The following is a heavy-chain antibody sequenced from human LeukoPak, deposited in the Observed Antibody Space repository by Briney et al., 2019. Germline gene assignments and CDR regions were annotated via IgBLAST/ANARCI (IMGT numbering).Heavy chain of an antibody. CDR1: GGSISSGDYY. Sequence: SETLSLTCTVSGGSISSGDYYWSWIRQPPGKGLEWIGYIYYSGSTYYNPSLKSRVTISVDTSKNQFSLKLSSVTAADTAVYYCARGKNPRFFGWFDPWGQGTLVTVSS. CDR2: IYYSGST. D-gene: IGHD3-3*01. J-gene: IGHJ5*02. CDR3: ARGKNPRFFGWFDP. V-gene: IGHV4-30-4*01.